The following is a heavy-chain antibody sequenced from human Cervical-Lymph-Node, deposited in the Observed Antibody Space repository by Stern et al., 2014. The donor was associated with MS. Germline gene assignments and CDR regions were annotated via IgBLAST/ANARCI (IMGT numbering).Heavy chain of an antibody. CDR3: ARDRSSGWTSEFEY. V-gene: IGHV3-33*01. CDR1: GFTFNNYG. CDR2: IWFDGTKR. J-gene: IGHJ4*02. D-gene: IGHD6-19*01. Sequence: QVQLVESGGGVVQPGRSLRLSCVASGFTFNNYGMHWVRQAPGKGLEWVAVIWFDGTKRYYADSVKGRFTVSRDDSKNTLYLQMDSLRVEDTAMYHCARDRSSGWTSEFEYWGQGTLVTVSS.